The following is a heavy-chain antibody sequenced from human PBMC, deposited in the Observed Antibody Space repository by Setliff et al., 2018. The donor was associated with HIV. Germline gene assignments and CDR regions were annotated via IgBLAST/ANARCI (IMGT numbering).Heavy chain of an antibody. CDR3: ARGLIAAASFDY. Sequence: GESLKISCAASGFTFSSYSMNWVRQAPGKGLEWVSSISSSSSYIYYADSVKGRFTISRDNAKNSLYLQMNSLRAEDTAVYYCARGLIAAASFDYWGQGTLVTGSS. V-gene: IGHV3-21*01. D-gene: IGHD6-13*01. CDR1: GFTFSSYS. J-gene: IGHJ4*02. CDR2: ISSSSSYI.